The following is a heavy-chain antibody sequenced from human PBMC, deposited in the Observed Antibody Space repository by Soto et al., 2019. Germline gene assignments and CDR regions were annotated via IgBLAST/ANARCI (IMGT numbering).Heavy chain of an antibody. Sequence: SQTLSLTCAISVDNVSSDSAAWNLIRQSPWRGLEWLVRTCYRSKWYKDYAVWVKSRITINPDTSKNQFSRQLNSVTPEDTDVYYCDREGGGSTWYSSGDCYYVYGFDGWSKDRXVTVSS. CDR3: DREGGGSTWYSSGDCYYVYGFDG. V-gene: IGHV6-1*01. CDR1: VDNVSSDSAA. J-gene: IGHJ6*04. CDR2: TCYRSKWYK. D-gene: IGHD6-13*01.